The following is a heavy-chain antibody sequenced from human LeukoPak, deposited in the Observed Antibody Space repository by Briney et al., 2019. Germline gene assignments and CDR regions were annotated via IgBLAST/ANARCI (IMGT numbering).Heavy chain of an antibody. Sequence: PSETLSLTCTVSGDSISSSSYSWGWIRQPPGKGLEWIGSIYYSGSTYYNPSLKSRVTISVDTSKNQFSLELSSVTAADTAVYYCTRRGGSSSSDWFDPWGQGTLVIVSS. CDR1: GDSISSSSYS. CDR2: IYYSGST. V-gene: IGHV4-39*01. D-gene: IGHD6-6*01. CDR3: TRRGGSSSSDWFDP. J-gene: IGHJ5*02.